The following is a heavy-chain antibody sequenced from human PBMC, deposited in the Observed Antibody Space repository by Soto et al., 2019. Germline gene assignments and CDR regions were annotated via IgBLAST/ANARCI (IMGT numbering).Heavy chain of an antibody. CDR1: GYTFTSYG. CDR3: ARDLRFLEWPYTDAFDI. V-gene: IGHV1-18*01. D-gene: IGHD3-3*01. CDR2: ISAYNGNT. J-gene: IGHJ3*02. Sequence: GASVKVSCKASGYTFTSYGISWVRQAPGQGLEWMGWISAYNGNTNYAQKLQGRVTMTTDTSTSTAYMELRSLRSDDTAVYYCARDLRFLEWPYTDAFDIWGQGTMVTVSS.